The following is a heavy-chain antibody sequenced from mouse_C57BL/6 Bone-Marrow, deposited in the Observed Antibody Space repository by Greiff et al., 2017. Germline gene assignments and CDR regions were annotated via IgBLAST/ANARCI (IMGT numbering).Heavy chain of an antibody. V-gene: IGHV1-69*01. CDR3: ARGMFLPAMDY. Sequence: QVQLQQPGAELVMPGASVKLSCKASGYTFTSYWMHWVKQRPGQGLEWIGEIDPSDSYTNYNQKFKGKSTLPVDKSSSTAYMQLSSLTSEDSAVYCSARGMFLPAMDYWGQGTSVTVSS. CDR1: GYTFTSYW. CDR2: IDPSDSYT. J-gene: IGHJ4*01.